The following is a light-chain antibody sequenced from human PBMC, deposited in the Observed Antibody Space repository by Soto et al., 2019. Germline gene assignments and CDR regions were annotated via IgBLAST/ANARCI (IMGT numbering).Light chain of an antibody. Sequence: SALTQPASMSRSPGQSITISCARTRDDIDAYEYVSCYQQHPGNAPKLLVYEVTNWPSGVSDRFSGSKSGNTASLTISGLQAEDEADYYCNSYTNSSAVVFGGGTKVTVL. CDR3: NSYTNSSAVV. CDR2: EVT. J-gene: IGLJ2*01. V-gene: IGLV2-14*01. CDR1: RDDIDAYEY.